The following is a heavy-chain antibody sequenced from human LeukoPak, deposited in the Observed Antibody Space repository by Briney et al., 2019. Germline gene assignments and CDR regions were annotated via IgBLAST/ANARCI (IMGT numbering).Heavy chain of an antibody. D-gene: IGHD3-3*01. CDR3: ARAPSEIGGYYPEYFRH. V-gene: IGHV3-74*01. CDR2: IKSDGST. Sequence: GGSLRLSCAASGFTFSTYWMHWVRQAPGKGLVWVSRIKSDGSTNYADSVKGRFTISRDNAKNTLSLQMNSLRPEDTGVYNCARAPSEIGGYYPEYFRHWGEGTLVTVYS. CDR1: GFTFSTYW. J-gene: IGHJ1*01.